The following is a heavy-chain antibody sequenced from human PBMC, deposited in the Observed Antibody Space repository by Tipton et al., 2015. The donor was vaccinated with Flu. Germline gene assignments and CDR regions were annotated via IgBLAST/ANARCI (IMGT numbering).Heavy chain of an antibody. V-gene: IGHV4-59*01. CDR3: ARESFYDVDLDDWYIDL. Sequence: TLSLTCSVSGGSISGFAWSWIRQPPGKGLESIGYVSYRGSTHYNPSLRSRVTISADASKNKVSLKLTSVTAADTAVYYCARESFYDVDLDDWYIDLWGRGTLVTVS. CDR2: VSYRGST. D-gene: IGHD2/OR15-2a*01. CDR1: GGSISGFA. J-gene: IGHJ2*01.